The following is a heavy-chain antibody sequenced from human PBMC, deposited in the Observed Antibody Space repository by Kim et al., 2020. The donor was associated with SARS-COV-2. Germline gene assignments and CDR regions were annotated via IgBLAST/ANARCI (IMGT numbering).Heavy chain of an antibody. CDR2: ISANNGNT. V-gene: IGHV1-18*01. CDR3: ARDGRAMIPPGWLDP. J-gene: IGHJ5*02. D-gene: IGHD3-16*01. CDR1: GYIFTSYG. Sequence: ASVKVSCKASGYIFTSYGVSWVRQAPGQGLEWMGWISANNGNTIYIQKFQSRVTMTTDTSTSTAYMELRSLRSDDTAIYYCARDGRAMIPPGWLDPWGQGTLVTVSS.